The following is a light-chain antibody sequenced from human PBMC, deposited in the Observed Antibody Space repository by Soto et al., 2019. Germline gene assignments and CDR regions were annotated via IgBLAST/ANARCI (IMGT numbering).Light chain of an antibody. CDR1: QSVSNNY. V-gene: IGKV3-20*01. Sequence: EIVLTQSPDTLSVSPGERATRSCRASQSVSNNYLAWYQQKPGQAPRLLIYGASNRATGIPDRFSGSGSGTDFTLTISRLEPEDFAVYYCQQYGSSGTFGQGTKVDIK. J-gene: IGKJ1*01. CDR2: GAS. CDR3: QQYGSSGT.